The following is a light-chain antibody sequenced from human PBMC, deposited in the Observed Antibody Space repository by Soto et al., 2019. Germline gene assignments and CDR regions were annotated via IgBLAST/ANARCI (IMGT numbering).Light chain of an antibody. J-gene: IGLJ1*01. Sequence: QSALTQPASVSGSPGQSITISCTGTSGDIGSYNRVSWYQQHPGKAPKLIIYEVTDRPSGVSNRFSGSKSGNTASLTISGLQAEDEAEYYCSSYTNINTRACVFGTGTKVTLL. CDR1: SGDIGSYNR. V-gene: IGLV2-14*01. CDR2: EVT. CDR3: SSYTNINTRACV.